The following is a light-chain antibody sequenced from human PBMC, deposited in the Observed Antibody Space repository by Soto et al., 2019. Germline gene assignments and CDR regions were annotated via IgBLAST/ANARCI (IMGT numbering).Light chain of an antibody. CDR2: DVS. CDR1: SSDVGYYNY. CDR3: SSQGTSSNLV. V-gene: IGLV2-14*03. Sequence: QSALTQPASVSGSPGQMITISCTGTSSDVGYYNYVSWYQQHPGKAPNLMIYDVSNRPSGVSNRFSGSKSGNTASLTISGLQAEDEADYYCSSQGTSSNLVFGGGTKLTVL. J-gene: IGLJ2*01.